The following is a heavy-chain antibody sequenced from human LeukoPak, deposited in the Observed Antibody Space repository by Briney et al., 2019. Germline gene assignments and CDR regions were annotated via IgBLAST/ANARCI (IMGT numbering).Heavy chain of an antibody. D-gene: IGHD2-2*01. CDR1: GGTFSSYA. V-gene: IGHV1-69*13. Sequence: SVKVSCKASGGTFSSYAISWVRQAPGQGLEWMGGIIPILGTANYAQEFQGRVTITADESASTAYMELSSLRSEDTAVYYCAREYCSSTSCYGAYYFDHWGQGTLVTVSS. CDR3: AREYCSSTSCYGAYYFDH. J-gene: IGHJ4*02. CDR2: IIPILGTA.